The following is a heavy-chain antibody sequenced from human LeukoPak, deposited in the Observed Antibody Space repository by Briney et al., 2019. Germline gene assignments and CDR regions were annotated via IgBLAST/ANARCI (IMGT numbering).Heavy chain of an antibody. CDR2: ISGSGGST. V-gene: IGHV3-23*01. J-gene: IGHJ6*02. CDR1: GFTFSSYS. Sequence: GGSLRLSCAASGFTFSSYSMNWVRQAPGKGLEWVSAISGSGGSTYYADSVKGRFTISRDNSKNTLYLQMNSLRAEDTAVYYCAKDQGIVVVPAAILYYYGMDVWGQGTTVTVSS. D-gene: IGHD2-2*02. CDR3: AKDQGIVVVPAAILYYYGMDV.